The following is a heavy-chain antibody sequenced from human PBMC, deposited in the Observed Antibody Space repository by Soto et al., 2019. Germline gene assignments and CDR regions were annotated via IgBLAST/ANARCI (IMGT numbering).Heavy chain of an antibody. CDR1: GFTFNSYA. CDR2: ISGSGGST. CDR3: AKAVAGTRY. J-gene: IGHJ4*02. Sequence: VILYCAASGFTFNSYAMSWVRQAPGKGLEWVSAISGSGGSTYYADSVKGRFTISRDNSKNTLYLQMNSLRAEDTAVYYCAKAVAGTRYWGQGTLVTVSS. V-gene: IGHV3-23*01. D-gene: IGHD6-19*01.